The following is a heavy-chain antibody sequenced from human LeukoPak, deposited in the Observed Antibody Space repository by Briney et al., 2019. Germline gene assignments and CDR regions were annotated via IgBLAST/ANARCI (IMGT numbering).Heavy chain of an antibody. CDR1: GGSISSYY. CDR2: IYYSGST. J-gene: IGHJ3*02. D-gene: IGHD3-16*01. V-gene: IGHV4-59*08. Sequence: SETLSLTCTVSGGSISSYYWSWIRQTPGKGLEWIGYIYYSGSTNYNPSLKSRVTISVDTSKNQFSLKLSSVTAADTAVYYCARLGQPNAFDMWGQGTMVTVSS. CDR3: ARLGQPNAFDM.